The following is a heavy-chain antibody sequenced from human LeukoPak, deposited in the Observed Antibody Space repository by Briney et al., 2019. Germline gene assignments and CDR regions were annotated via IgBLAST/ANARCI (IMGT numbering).Heavy chain of an antibody. CDR2: IKTKTDGGTA. J-gene: IGHJ4*02. D-gene: IGHD5-12*01. V-gene: IGHV3-15*01. CDR1: GFTFSNAY. CDR3: SAYDRMAY. Sequence: GGSLRLSCAASGFTFSNAYMTWVRQAPAKGLEWVGHIKTKTDGGTADYDAPVKGRFTISRDDSKNTLYLQMNSLKTEDTAVYYCSAYDRMAYWGQGTLVTVSS.